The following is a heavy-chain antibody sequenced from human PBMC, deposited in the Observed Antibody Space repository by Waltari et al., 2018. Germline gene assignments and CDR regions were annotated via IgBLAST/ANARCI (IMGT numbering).Heavy chain of an antibody. J-gene: IGHJ2*01. D-gene: IGHD2-8*01. CDR2: IYYSGST. V-gene: IGHV4-39*01. CDR1: AGSISSSSYY. Sequence: QLQLQESGPGLVKPSETLSLTCTVSAGSISSSSYYWGLIRQPPGKGLEWIGSIYYSGSTYYNPSLKSRVTISVDTSKNQFSLKLSSVTAADTAVYYCARHPAMTIMLWYFDLWGRGTLVTVSS. CDR3: ARHPAMTIMLWYFDL.